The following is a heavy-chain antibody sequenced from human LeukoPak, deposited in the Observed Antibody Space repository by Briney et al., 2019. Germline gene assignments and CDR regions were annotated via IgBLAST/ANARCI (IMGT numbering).Heavy chain of an antibody. CDR3: GRGRPRGYSGYVIDY. D-gene: IGHD5-12*01. Sequence: GGSLRLSCAASGFTFSSYAMSWVRQAPGKGLEWVSAISGSGGSTYYADSVKGRFTISRDNSKNTLYLQMNSLRAEDTAAFYCGRGRPRGYSGYVIDYWGQGTPITDSS. CDR2: ISGSGGST. J-gene: IGHJ4*02. CDR1: GFTFSSYA. V-gene: IGHV3-23*01.